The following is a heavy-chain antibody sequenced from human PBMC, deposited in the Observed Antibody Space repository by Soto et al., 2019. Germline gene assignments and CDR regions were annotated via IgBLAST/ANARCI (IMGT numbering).Heavy chain of an antibody. D-gene: IGHD2-15*01. CDR3: VRGGGGGLFDP. CDR2: ISPGSRYP. CDR1: GFTFGDSY. Sequence: QVQLVESGGGLVPPGGSLRLSCAGSGFTFGDSYMSWIRQAPGKGLEWLSYISPGSRYPAYADSVKGRFTISRDNAKSSLYLQMMRLTGEDTAIYYCVRGGGGGLFDPWGQGTMVTVSS. V-gene: IGHV3-11*06. J-gene: IGHJ5*02.